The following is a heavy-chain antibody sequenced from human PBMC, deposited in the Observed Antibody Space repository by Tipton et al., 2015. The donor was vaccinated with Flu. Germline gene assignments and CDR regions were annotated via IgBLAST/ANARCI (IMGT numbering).Heavy chain of an antibody. CDR3: ARSLGYFYFDY. V-gene: IGHV4-59*12. J-gene: IGHJ4*02. D-gene: IGHD1-1*01. CDR1: GGSLTTYY. Sequence: LVKPSETLSLTCTVSGGSLTTYYWSWIRQSPGKGLEWIGSIYYSGSTNYNPSLQSRVFITVDTSKNQFSLKVNSVTAADTALYYCARSLGYFYFDYWGQGNPVTVSS. CDR2: IYYSGST.